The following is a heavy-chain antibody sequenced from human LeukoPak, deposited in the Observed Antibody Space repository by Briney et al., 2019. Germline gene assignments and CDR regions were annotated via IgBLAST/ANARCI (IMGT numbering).Heavy chain of an antibody. J-gene: IGHJ4*02. Sequence: GGSLRLSCAASGFTFSSYAMIWVSQAPGKGLEWVSAISGSGGSTYYADSVKGRFTISRDNSKNTLYLQMNSLRAEDTAVYYCAKIPTAYCSGGSCYLDYWGQGTLVTVSS. CDR1: GFTFSSYA. D-gene: IGHD2-15*01. V-gene: IGHV3-23*01. CDR2: ISGSGGST. CDR3: AKIPTAYCSGGSCYLDY.